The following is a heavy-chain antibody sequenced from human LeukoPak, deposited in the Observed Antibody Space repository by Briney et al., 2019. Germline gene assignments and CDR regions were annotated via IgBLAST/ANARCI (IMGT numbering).Heavy chain of an antibody. V-gene: IGHV3-74*01. CDR2: INSDGSST. Sequence: GGSLRLSCAASGFTFSSYWMHRVRQAPGKGLVWVSRINSDGSSTSYADSVKGRFTISRDNAKNSLYLQMNSLRAEDTAVYYCARGYGDYPGYFDYWGQGTLVTVSS. J-gene: IGHJ4*02. CDR1: GFTFSSYW. CDR3: ARGYGDYPGYFDY. D-gene: IGHD4-17*01.